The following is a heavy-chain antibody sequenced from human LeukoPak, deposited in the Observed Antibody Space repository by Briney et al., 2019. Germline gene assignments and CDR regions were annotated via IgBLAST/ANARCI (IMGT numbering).Heavy chain of an antibody. Sequence: GASVKVSCKASGYTFTSYDINWVRQATGQGLEWMGGIIPIFGTANYAQKFQGRVTITADKSTSTAYMELSSLRSEDTAVYYCARRAPKYYGSGSYMYYFDYWGQGTLVTVSS. CDR3: ARRAPKYYGSGSYMYYFDY. CDR1: GYTFTSYD. CDR2: IIPIFGTA. D-gene: IGHD3-10*01. J-gene: IGHJ4*02. V-gene: IGHV1-69*06.